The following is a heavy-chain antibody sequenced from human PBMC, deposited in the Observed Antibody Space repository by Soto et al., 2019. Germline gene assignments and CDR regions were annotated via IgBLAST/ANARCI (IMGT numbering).Heavy chain of an antibody. V-gene: IGHV4-59*01. Sequence: SETLSLTCTVSGGSISSYYWSWIRQPPGKGLEWIGYIYYSGSTNYNPSLKSRVTISVDTSKNQFSLKLSSVTAADTAVYYCARSRRGSSWKTSDYWGQGTLVTVSS. J-gene: IGHJ4*02. CDR1: GGSISSYY. CDR2: IYYSGST. CDR3: ARSRRGSSWKTSDY. D-gene: IGHD6-13*01.